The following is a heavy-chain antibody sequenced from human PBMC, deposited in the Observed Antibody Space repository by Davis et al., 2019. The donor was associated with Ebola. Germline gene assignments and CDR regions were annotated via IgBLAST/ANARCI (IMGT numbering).Heavy chain of an antibody. D-gene: IGHD2-15*01. CDR3: AREIVVVVAATGYYYYGMDV. CDR1: GGSLGSYA. V-gene: IGHV1-46*01. CDR2: INPSGGST. Sequence: ASVKVSCKSSGGSLGSYAFSWVRQAPGQGLEWMGIINPSGGSTSYAQKFQGRVTMTRDTSTSTVYMELSSLRSEDTAVYYCAREIVVVVAATGYYYYGMDVWGKGTTVTVSS. J-gene: IGHJ6*04.